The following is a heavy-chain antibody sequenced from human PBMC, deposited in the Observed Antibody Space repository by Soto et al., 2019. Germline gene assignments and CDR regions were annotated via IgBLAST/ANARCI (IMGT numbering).Heavy chain of an antibody. Sequence: VASVKVSCKTSGYTFTDYYMHWVRQAPGQGFEWVGGINPKSGGPKYVPKFQGRVTVTRDTSTSTAYMELNRLTSDDTAVYYCASEDCRNNNCLKGFDYWGQGTLVTVSS. J-gene: IGHJ4*02. CDR3: ASEDCRNNNCLKGFDY. D-gene: IGHD2-15*01. CDR1: GYTFTDYY. CDR2: INPKSGGP. V-gene: IGHV1-2*02.